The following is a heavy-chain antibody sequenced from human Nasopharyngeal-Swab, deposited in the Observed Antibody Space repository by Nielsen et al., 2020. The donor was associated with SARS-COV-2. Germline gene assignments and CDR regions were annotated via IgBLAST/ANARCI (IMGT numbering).Heavy chain of an antibody. J-gene: IGHJ6*02. CDR3: ARVVGRFPYDDYPHGMDV. D-gene: IGHD4-17*01. CDR1: GGSVSSGSYY. CDR2: IYYSGST. V-gene: IGHV4-61*01. Sequence: SETLSLTCTVSGGSVSSGSYYWSWIRQPPGKGLEWIGYIYYSGSTNYNPSLKSRVTISVDTSKNQFSLKLSSVTAADTAVYYCARVVGRFPYDDYPHGMDVWGQGTTVTVSS.